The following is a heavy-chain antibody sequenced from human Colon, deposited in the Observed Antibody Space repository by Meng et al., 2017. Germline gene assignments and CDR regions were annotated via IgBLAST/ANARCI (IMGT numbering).Heavy chain of an antibody. J-gene: IGHJ5*02. CDR2: INHSGST. V-gene: IGHV4-34*01. D-gene: IGHD6-19*01. CDR1: GGYFSGYY. Sequence: QVQLQQRGAGLLKPSETLSPTCAVYGGYFSGYYWSWIRQPPGKGLEWIGEINHSGSTNYNPSLKSRVTISVDTSKNQFSLKLSSVTAADTAVYYCARERLSSGWYGGRWFDPWGQGTLVTVSS. CDR3: ARERLSSGWYGGRWFDP.